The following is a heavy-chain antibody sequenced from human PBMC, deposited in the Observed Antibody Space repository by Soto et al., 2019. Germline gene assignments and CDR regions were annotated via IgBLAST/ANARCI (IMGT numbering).Heavy chain of an antibody. J-gene: IGHJ4*02. V-gene: IGHV1-2*02. CDR1: GYTFTGCY. Sequence: ASVKVSCKASGYTFTGCYMHWVRQAPGQGLEWMGWINPNSGGTNYAQKFQGRVTMTRDTSISTAYMELSRLRSDDTAVYYCARAGTKYSSSSGVDYWGQGTLVTVSS. D-gene: IGHD6-6*01. CDR3: ARAGTKYSSSSGVDY. CDR2: INPNSGGT.